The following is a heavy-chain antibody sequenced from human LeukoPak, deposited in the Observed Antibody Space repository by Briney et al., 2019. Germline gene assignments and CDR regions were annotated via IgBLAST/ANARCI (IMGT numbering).Heavy chain of an antibody. D-gene: IGHD5-18*01. CDR3: ARRRDSYVGYSYTDAIDY. Sequence: GGSLRLSCAASGFMFSNYWMHWVRQGPGKGLVWVSRINSVGSITTYADSVKGRFTISRDNAKNTLYLQMNSLTAEDTGVHYCARRRDSYVGYSYTDAIDYWGQGTLVTVSS. CDR2: INSVGSIT. J-gene: IGHJ4*02. CDR1: GFMFSNYW. V-gene: IGHV3-74*01.